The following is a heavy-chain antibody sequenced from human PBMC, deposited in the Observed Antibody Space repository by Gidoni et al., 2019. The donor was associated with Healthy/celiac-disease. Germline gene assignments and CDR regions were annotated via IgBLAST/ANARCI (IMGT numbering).Heavy chain of an antibody. CDR2: MNPNSGNT. CDR1: GYTFTSYD. V-gene: IGHV1-8*01. Sequence: QVQLVQSGAEVKKPGASVKVSCKASGYTFTSYDINWVRQATGQGLEWMGWMNPNSGNTGYAQRFQGRVTRTRTTSRGTAYMKLGSLGSRTTAVYYCAGAPWNWGQGTLFPVSS. CDR3: AGAPWN. J-gene: IGHJ4*02. D-gene: IGHD1-1*01.